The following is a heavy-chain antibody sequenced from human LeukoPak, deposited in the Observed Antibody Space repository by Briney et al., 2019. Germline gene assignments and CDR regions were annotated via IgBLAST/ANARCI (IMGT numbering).Heavy chain of an antibody. CDR1: GFTFSSYA. D-gene: IGHD2-21*02. CDR3: ANAGGDSRPHDY. CDR2: ISGSGGST. V-gene: IGHV3-23*01. J-gene: IGHJ4*02. Sequence: GGSLRLSCAASGFTFSSYAMSWLRQAPGKGPEWASAISGSGGSTSYADAVKGRLTISRDNSKNTLSLQMNSLRAEDTAVYYCANAGGDSRPHDYWGQGTLVTVSS.